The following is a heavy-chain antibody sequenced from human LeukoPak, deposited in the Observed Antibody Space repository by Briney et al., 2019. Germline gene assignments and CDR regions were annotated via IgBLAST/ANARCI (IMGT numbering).Heavy chain of an antibody. CDR2: ISANNGNT. Sequence: GASVKVSCPVSGHTFTSYGISWVRPAPGQGLAWMGWISANNGNTNHAPKLHGRVTITTDTSTSTAYMELRSLRSDDTSVYYCAREGPWIQSYWGQGTLVTVSS. V-gene: IGHV1-18*01. J-gene: IGHJ4*02. CDR3: AREGPWIQSY. CDR1: GHTFTSYG. D-gene: IGHD5-18*01.